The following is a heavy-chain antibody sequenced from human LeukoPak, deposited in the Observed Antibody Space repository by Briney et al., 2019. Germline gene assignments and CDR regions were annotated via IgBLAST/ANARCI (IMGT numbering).Heavy chain of an antibody. Sequence: ASVKVSCKTSGYTFTSYGISWVRQAPGHGLEWMGWISTYNGNTNYAQNLQGRIIMTTDTSTSTAYMELRSLRSDDTAVYYCARDTYNSGWCSDYWGQGTLATVSS. D-gene: IGHD6-19*01. V-gene: IGHV1-18*01. J-gene: IGHJ4*02. CDR1: GYTFTSYG. CDR2: ISTYNGNT. CDR3: ARDTYNSGWCSDY.